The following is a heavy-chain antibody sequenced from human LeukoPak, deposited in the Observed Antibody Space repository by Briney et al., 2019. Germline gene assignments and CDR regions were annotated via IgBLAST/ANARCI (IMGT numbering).Heavy chain of an antibody. Sequence: PSETLSLTCAVSGYSISSGYYWGWIRQPPGKGLEWLESIYHSGSTYYNPPLKSRVTISVDTSKNQFSLKLSSVTAADTAVYYCARHNYYDSSENAFDIWGQGTMVTVSS. CDR2: IYHSGST. V-gene: IGHV4-38-2*01. D-gene: IGHD3-22*01. J-gene: IGHJ3*02. CDR1: GYSISSGYY. CDR3: ARHNYYDSSENAFDI.